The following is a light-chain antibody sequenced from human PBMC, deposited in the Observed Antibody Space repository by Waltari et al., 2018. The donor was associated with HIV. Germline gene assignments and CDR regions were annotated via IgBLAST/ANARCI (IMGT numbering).Light chain of an antibody. CDR3: SSYTSSSTLV. CDR2: DVS. CDR1: SSDVVGYNY. V-gene: IGLV2-14*01. Sequence: QSALTQPASVSGSPGQSITISCTGTSSDVVGYNYVPWYQQHPGKAPNLMIYDVSNRPSGVSNRFSGSKSGNTASLTISGLQAEDEADYYCSSYTSSSTLVFGGGTKLTVL. J-gene: IGLJ2*01.